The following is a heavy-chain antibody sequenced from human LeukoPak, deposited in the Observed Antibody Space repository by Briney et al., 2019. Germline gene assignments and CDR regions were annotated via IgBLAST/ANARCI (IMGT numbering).Heavy chain of an antibody. CDR3: ARIRQSIAAAGNSYYYYGMDV. J-gene: IGHJ6*02. CDR2: IYYSGST. V-gene: IGHV4-59*01. Sequence: PSETLSLTCIVSGGSISSYYWSWIRQPPGKGLEWIGYIYYSGSTNYNPSLKSRVTISVDTSKNQFSLKLSSVTAADTAVYYCARIRQSIAAAGNSYYYYGMDVWGQGTTVTVSS. CDR1: GGSISSYY. D-gene: IGHD6-13*01.